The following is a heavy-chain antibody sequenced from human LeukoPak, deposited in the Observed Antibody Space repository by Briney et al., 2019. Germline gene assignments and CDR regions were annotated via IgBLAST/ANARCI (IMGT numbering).Heavy chain of an antibody. J-gene: IGHJ4*02. Sequence: SETLSLTCAVYGGSFSGYYWSWIRQPPGKGLEWIGEINHSGSTNYNPSLKSRVTISVDTSKNQFSLKLTSVTAADTALYYCARLEYSGTYTIDYWGQGTLVTVSS. D-gene: IGHD1-26*01. V-gene: IGHV4-34*01. CDR3: ARLEYSGTYTIDY. CDR1: GGSFSGYY. CDR2: INHSGST.